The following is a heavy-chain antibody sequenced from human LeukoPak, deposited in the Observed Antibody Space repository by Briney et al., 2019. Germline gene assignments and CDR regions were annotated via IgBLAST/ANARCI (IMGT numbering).Heavy chain of an antibody. J-gene: IGHJ3*02. CDR2: IYYSGST. Sequence: SETLSLTCTVSGGSISSYYWSWIRQPPGKGLEWIGYIYYSGSTNYNPSLKSRVTISVDTSKDQFSLKLSSVTAADTAVYYCARIIVGAYDAFDIWGQGTMVTVSS. V-gene: IGHV4-59*01. CDR1: GGSISSYY. D-gene: IGHD1-26*01. CDR3: ARIIVGAYDAFDI.